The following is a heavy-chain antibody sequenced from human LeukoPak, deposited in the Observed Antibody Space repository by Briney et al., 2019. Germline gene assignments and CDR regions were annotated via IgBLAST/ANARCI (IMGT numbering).Heavy chain of an antibody. CDR3: ARRVAVLRFLEWLPDAFDI. Sequence: MASETLSLTCAVYGGSFSGYYWSWIRQPPGKGLEWIGEINHSGSTNYNPSLKSRVTISVDTSKNQFSLKLSSVTAADTAVYYCARRVAVLRFLEWLPDAFDIWGQGTMVTVSS. J-gene: IGHJ3*02. CDR1: GGSFSGYY. V-gene: IGHV4-34*01. D-gene: IGHD3-3*01. CDR2: INHSGST.